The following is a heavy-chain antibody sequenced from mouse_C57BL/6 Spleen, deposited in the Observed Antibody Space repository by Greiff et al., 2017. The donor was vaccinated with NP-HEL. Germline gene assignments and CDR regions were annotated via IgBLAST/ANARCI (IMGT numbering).Heavy chain of an antibody. J-gene: IGHJ1*03. CDR3: ARHGVVAPYWYFDV. Sequence: EVQRVESGGGLVKPGGSLKLSCAASGFTFSSYTMSWVRQTPEKRLEWVATISGGGGNTYYPDSVKGRFTISRDNAKNTLYLQMSSLRSEDTALYYCARHGVVAPYWYFDVWGTGTTVTVSS. V-gene: IGHV5-9*01. CDR2: ISGGGGNT. CDR1: GFTFSSYT. D-gene: IGHD1-1*01.